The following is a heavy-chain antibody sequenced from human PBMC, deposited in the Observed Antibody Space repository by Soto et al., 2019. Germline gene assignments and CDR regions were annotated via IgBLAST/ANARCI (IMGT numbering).Heavy chain of an antibody. D-gene: IGHD6-6*01. J-gene: IGHJ6*02. CDR3: ARPSYSSSRYYGMDV. CDR1: VDRFTRYW. CDR2: IYPGDSDT. Sequence: PGEAQKISCKRPVDRFTRYWICSVHQMPGKGLEWMGIIYPGDSDTRYSPSFEGQVTISADKSITTAYLQWSSLKASDTAMYYCARPSYSSSRYYGMDVWGQGTTVTAP. V-gene: IGHV5-51*07.